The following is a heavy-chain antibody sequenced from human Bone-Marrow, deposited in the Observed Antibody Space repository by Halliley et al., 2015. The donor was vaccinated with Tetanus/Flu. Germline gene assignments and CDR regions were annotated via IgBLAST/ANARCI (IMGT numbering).Heavy chain of an antibody. D-gene: IGHD5-18*01. CDR3: ARRGYSYGYYYLNY. V-gene: IGHV4-59*01. CDR2: IYYSGST. Sequence: TLSLTCSVSGGSISGYYWSWLRQPPGKGLEWIAYIYYSGSTNYNPSLKRRVTISIDTSKNQFSLKLSSVTAADTAVYYCARRGYSYGYYYLNYWGQGTLFTVSS. J-gene: IGHJ4*02. CDR1: GGSISGYY.